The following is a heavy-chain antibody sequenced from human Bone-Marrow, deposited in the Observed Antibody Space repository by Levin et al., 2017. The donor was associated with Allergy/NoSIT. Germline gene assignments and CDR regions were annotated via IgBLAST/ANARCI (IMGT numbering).Heavy chain of an antibody. J-gene: IGHJ4*02. D-gene: IGHD6-19*01. Sequence: GESLKISCAASGFTFSSYAMSWVRQAPGKGLEWVSAISGSGGSTYYADSVKGRFTISRDNSKNTLYLQMNSLRAEDTAVYYCAKVGVGSGGVFDYWGQGTLVTVSS. CDR3: AKVGVGSGGVFDY. CDR2: ISGSGGST. V-gene: IGHV3-23*01. CDR1: GFTFSSYA.